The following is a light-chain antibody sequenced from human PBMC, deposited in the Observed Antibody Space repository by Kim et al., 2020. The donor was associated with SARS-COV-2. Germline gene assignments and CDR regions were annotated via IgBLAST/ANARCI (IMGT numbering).Light chain of an antibody. CDR2: SAT. Sequence: DIQMTQSPSSLSASVGDRVTITCRASQRISNFLNWYRQKAGKAPELLIYSATSLQSGVPSRFSGSGSGTGFTLTISSLQPEDFATYYCQQSYGIPLTFGRGTKVDIK. V-gene: IGKV1-39*01. J-gene: IGKJ4*01. CDR1: QRISNF. CDR3: QQSYGIPLT.